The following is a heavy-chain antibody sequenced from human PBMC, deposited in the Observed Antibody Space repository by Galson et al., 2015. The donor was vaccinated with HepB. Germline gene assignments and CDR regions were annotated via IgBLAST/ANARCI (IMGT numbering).Heavy chain of an antibody. J-gene: IGHJ4*02. V-gene: IGHV3-30*02. CDR1: GFSFRSFG. Sequence: SLRLSCAASGFSFRSFGMHWVRQAPGKGLEWMAFIRYDGTKKYYGDSVKGRFTVSRDNSKNTLYLQMNSLRVEDTAVYYCAKDEVGVSGDEYWGQGTLVTVSS. D-gene: IGHD1-26*01. CDR2: IRYDGTKK. CDR3: AKDEVGVSGDEY.